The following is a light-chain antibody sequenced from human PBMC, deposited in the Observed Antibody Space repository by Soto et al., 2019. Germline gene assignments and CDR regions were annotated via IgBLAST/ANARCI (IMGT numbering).Light chain of an antibody. CDR1: SSDVGGYNY. V-gene: IGLV2-14*01. CDR3: SSYTSSSTRPSDV. CDR2: DVS. J-gene: IGLJ1*01. Sequence: QSVLTQPASVSGSPGQSITISCTGTSSDVGGYNYVSWYQQHPGKAPKLMIYDVSNRPSGVSNRFSGSKSGNTASLTISGLQAEDEADYYCSSYTSSSTRPSDVFGTGTKLTVL.